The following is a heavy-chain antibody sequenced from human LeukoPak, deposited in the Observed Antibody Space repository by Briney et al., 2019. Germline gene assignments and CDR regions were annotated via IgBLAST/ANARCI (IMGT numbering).Heavy chain of an antibody. Sequence: PSETLSLTCTVSGGSISSSSYYWGWIRQPPGKGLEWIGVIYYSGNTYYNPSLKSRDTVSVDTSKNQFSLKLNSVTAADTAVYYCARLPSSSLLNWFDPWGQGTLVTVSS. CDR3: ARLPSSSLLNWFDP. V-gene: IGHV4-39*01. D-gene: IGHD6-13*01. CDR1: GGSISSSSYY. CDR2: IYYSGNT. J-gene: IGHJ5*02.